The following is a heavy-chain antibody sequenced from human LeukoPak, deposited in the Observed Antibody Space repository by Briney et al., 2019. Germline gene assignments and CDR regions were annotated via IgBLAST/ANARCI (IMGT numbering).Heavy chain of an antibody. Sequence: GGSLRLSCAASGFTFSSHSMNWVRQAPGKGLEWVSSISSSSSYIYYADSVKGRFTISRDNAKNSLFLQMNSLRAEDTAVYYCAKDPHNSSGWYGYFQHWGQGTLVTVSS. CDR1: GFTFSSHS. CDR3: AKDPHNSSGWYGYFQH. CDR2: ISSSSSYI. V-gene: IGHV3-21*01. J-gene: IGHJ1*01. D-gene: IGHD6-19*01.